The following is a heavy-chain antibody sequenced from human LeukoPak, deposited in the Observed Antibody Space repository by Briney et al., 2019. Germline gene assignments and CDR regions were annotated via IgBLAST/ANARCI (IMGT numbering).Heavy chain of an antibody. Sequence: ASVKVSCKASGYTFTSYYMHWVRQAPGQGLEWMGIINPSGGSTSYAQKFQGRVTMTRDTSTSTVYMELRSLRSEDTAVYYCARGWIDWNYAGGWFDPWGQGTLVTVSS. D-gene: IGHD1-7*01. CDR2: INPSGGST. CDR1: GYTFTSYY. CDR3: ARGWIDWNYAGGWFDP. V-gene: IGHV1-46*01. J-gene: IGHJ5*02.